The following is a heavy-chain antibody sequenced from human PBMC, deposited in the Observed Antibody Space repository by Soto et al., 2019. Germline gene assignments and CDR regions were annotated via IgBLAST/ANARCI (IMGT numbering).Heavy chain of an antibody. V-gene: IGHV4-4*02. D-gene: IGHD2-2*01. CDR2: IYHSGST. J-gene: IGHJ5*02. CDR3: ARGPLREAAAWYNWFDP. Sequence: PSETLSLTCAVSGGSISSSNWWSWVRQPPGKGLEWIGEIYHSGSTNYNPSLKSRVTISVDKSKNQFSLKLSSVTAADTAVYYCARGPLREAAAWYNWFDPWGQGTLVTVSS. CDR1: GGSISSSNW.